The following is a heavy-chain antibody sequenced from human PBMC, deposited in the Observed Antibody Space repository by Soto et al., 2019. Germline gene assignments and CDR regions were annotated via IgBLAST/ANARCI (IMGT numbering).Heavy chain of an antibody. CDR1: GYSFTSYW. Sequence: GESLKISCKGSGYSFTSYWIGWVRQMPGKGLKWMGIIYPGDSNTRYSPSFQGQVTISADKSISTTYMQWSSLKASDTAMYYCARLSLSSYDILTGYPLDYYYGMDVWGQGTTVTVSS. CDR2: IYPGDSNT. J-gene: IGHJ6*02. D-gene: IGHD3-9*01. CDR3: ARLSLSSYDILTGYPLDYYYGMDV. V-gene: IGHV5-51*01.